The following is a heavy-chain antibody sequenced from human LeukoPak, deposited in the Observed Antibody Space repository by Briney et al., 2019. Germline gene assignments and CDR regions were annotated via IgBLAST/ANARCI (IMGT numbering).Heavy chain of an antibody. J-gene: IGHJ4*02. CDR1: GGSFSGYY. CDR2: INHSGST. D-gene: IGHD3-10*01. Sequence: PSETLSLTCAVYGGSFSGYYWGWIRQPPGKGLEWIGEINHSGSTNYNPSLKSRVTISVDTSKNQFSLKLSSVTAADTAVYYCARNSFPIWFGELSSYFDYWGQGTLVTVSS. V-gene: IGHV4-34*01. CDR3: ARNSFPIWFGELSSYFDY.